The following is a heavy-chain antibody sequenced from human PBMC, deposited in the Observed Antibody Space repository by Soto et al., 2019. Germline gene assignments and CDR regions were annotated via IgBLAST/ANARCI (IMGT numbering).Heavy chain of an antibody. CDR3: ASVPAPEGFGGSYFDF. Sequence: SVKVSFKAFGGTLSYFAISWVRQAPGQGLEWMAGILPIFGTADYAQKFQDRLTITADASTNTAYMELRSLRSDDTAVYYCASVPAPEGFGGSYFDFWGPGTLVTVSS. J-gene: IGHJ4*02. CDR2: ILPIFGTA. D-gene: IGHD3-16*01. V-gene: IGHV1-69*13. CDR1: GGTLSYFA.